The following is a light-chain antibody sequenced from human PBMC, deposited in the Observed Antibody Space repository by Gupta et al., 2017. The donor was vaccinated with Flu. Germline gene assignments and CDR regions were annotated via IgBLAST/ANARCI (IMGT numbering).Light chain of an antibody. J-gene: IGKJ5*01. CDR2: DAA. CDR3: QQQCYWPPHT. V-gene: IGKV3-11*01. CDR1: QTVSSY. Sequence: ATVELSPGERDTRSCVACQTVSSYFAWYQQRPGQAPTLLIYDAAKSATGIPARFSGSGCATDVSLTISSREQEEFAVYYYQQQCYWPPHTFGHGTQVEIK.